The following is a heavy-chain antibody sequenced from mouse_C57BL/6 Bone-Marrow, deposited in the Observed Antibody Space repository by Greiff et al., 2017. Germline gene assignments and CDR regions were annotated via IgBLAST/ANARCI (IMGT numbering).Heavy chain of an antibody. CDR2: IHPNSGST. J-gene: IGHJ1*03. Sequence: QVQLQQPGAELVKPGASVKLSCKASGYTFTSYWMHWVKQRPGQGLEWIGMIHPNSGSTNSNEKFKSKATLTVDKSSSTAYMQLSSLTSEDSAVYYCARGGYGSSYPHYWYFDVWGTGTTVTVSS. D-gene: IGHD1-1*01. CDR1: GYTFTSYW. CDR3: ARGGYGSSYPHYWYFDV. V-gene: IGHV1-64*01.